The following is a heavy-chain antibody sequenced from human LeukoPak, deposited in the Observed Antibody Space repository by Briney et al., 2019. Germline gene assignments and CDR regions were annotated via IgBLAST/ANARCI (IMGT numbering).Heavy chain of an antibody. V-gene: IGHV3-7*01. CDR2: IKQDGSET. CDR3: ARLEPAWGYFEY. CDR1: RFAFSTYW. D-gene: IGHD2-2*01. Sequence: GGSLRLSCAASRFAFSTYWMSWVRQAPGKGLEWVANIKQDGSETYYVDSVKGRFTISRDNAKNSLYLQMNSLRGEDTAVYYCARLEPAWGYFEYWGQGTLVTVSS. J-gene: IGHJ4*02.